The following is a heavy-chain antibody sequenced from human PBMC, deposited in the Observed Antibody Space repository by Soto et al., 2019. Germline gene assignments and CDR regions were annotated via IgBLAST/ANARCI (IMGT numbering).Heavy chain of an antibody. Sequence: QVQLVESGGGVVQPGRSLRLSCAASGFTFSSYGMHWVRQAPGKGLEWVAVISYDGSNKCYADSVKGRFTISRDNSKNTLYLQMNSLRAEDTAVYYCATGVVVVPAAIRYYYYGMDVWGQGTTVTVSS. CDR3: ATGVVVVPAAIRYYYYGMDV. CDR2: ISYDGSNK. V-gene: IGHV3-30*03. CDR1: GFTFSSYG. J-gene: IGHJ6*02. D-gene: IGHD2-2*01.